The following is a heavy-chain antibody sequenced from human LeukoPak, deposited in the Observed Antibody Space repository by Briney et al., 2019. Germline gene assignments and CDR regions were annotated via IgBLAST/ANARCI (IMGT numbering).Heavy chain of an antibody. CDR2: ISSSSTYI. V-gene: IGHV3-21*01. CDR1: GFRFDDYG. Sequence: KPGGSLRLSCAASGFRFDDYGMNWVRQAPGKGLEWISSISSSSTYIYYADSVKGRFTISRDNAKNSLYLQMNSLRAEDTAVYYCARAYCSSTRCSYYFDSWGQGTLVTVSS. CDR3: ARAYCSSTRCSYYFDS. D-gene: IGHD2-2*01. J-gene: IGHJ4*02.